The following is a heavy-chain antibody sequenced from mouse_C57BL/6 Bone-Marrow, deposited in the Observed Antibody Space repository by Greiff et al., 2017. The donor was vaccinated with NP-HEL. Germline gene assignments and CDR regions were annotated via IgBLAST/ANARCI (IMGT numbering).Heavy chain of an antibody. Sequence: EVQLQQSGPGLVKPSQSLSLTCSVTGYSITSGYYWNWIRQFPGNKLEWMGYISYDGSNNYNPSLKNRISITRDTSKNQFFLKLNSVTTEDTATYYCARGVTHYYAMDYWGQGTSVTVSS. V-gene: IGHV3-6*01. J-gene: IGHJ4*01. CDR1: GYSITSGYY. CDR3: ARGVTHYYAMDY. D-gene: IGHD2-5*01. CDR2: ISYDGSN.